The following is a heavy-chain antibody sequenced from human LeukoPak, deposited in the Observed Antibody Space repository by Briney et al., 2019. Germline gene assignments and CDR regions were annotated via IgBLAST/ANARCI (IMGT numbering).Heavy chain of an antibody. CDR1: GGSISSSSYY. CDR3: ARGGKVRGVISRIIDY. Sequence: SETLSLTCTVSGGSISSSSYYWGWIRQPPGKGLEWIGSIYYSGSTYYNPSLKSRVTISVDTSKNQFSLKLSSVTAADTAVYYCARGGKVRGVISRIIDYWGQGTLVTVSS. CDR2: IYYSGST. V-gene: IGHV4-39*07. D-gene: IGHD3-10*01. J-gene: IGHJ4*02.